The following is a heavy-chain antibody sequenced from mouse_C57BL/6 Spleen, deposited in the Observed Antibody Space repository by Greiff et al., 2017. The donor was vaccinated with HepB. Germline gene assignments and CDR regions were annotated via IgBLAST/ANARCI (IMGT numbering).Heavy chain of an antibody. CDR1: GYTFTSYW. J-gene: IGHJ2*01. V-gene: IGHV1-50*01. CDR3: ARGNLITTVVASLDY. D-gene: IGHD1-1*01. CDR2: IDPSDSYT. Sequence: VQLQQPGAELVKPGASVKLSCKASGYTFTSYWMQWVKQRPGQGLEWIGEIDPSDSYTNYNQKFKGKATLTVDTSSSTAYMQLSSLTSEDSAVYYCARGNLITTVVASLDYWGQGTTLTVSS.